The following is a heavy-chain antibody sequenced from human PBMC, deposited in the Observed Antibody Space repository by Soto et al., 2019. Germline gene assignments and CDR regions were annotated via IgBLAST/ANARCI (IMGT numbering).Heavy chain of an antibody. J-gene: IGHJ6*03. Sequence: SQTLSLTCAISGDSVSSNSAAWNWIRQSPSRGLEWLGRTYYRSRWYNDYAVSVKSRITVNPDTSKNQFSLHLNSVTPEDTAVYYCASRPSSSWYGWGIYYYYYYMDVWGKGTTVTVSS. D-gene: IGHD6-13*01. CDR3: ASRPSSSWYGWGIYYYYYYMDV. V-gene: IGHV6-1*01. CDR2: TYYRSRWYN. CDR1: GDSVSSNSAA.